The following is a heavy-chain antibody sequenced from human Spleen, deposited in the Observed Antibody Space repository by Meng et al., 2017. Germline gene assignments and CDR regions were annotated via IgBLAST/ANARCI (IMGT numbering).Heavy chain of an antibody. Sequence: QWQLQQWGAGLLKPSETLSLTCVVSGGSFSGYYWSWIRQPPGKGLEWIGEINHSGSTNYNPSLKSRVTISVDTSKNQFSLKLSSVTAADTAVYYCARKGLGLGFDYWGQGTLVTVSS. CDR2: INHSGST. D-gene: IGHD6-19*01. V-gene: IGHV4-34*01. CDR1: GGSFSGYY. CDR3: ARKGLGLGFDY. J-gene: IGHJ4*02.